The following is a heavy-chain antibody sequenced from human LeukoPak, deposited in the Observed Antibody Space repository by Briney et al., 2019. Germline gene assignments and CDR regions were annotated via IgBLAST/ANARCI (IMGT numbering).Heavy chain of an antibody. D-gene: IGHD2-2*01. V-gene: IGHV3-9*01. Sequence: PGGSLRLSCAASGFTFSSYGMHWVRQAPGKGLEWVSGISWNSGSIGYADSVKGRFTISRDNAKNSLYLQMNSLRAEDTALYYCAKDNPVVPAAMFYWGQGTLVTVSS. J-gene: IGHJ4*02. CDR3: AKDNPVVPAAMFY. CDR1: GFTFSSYG. CDR2: ISWNSGSI.